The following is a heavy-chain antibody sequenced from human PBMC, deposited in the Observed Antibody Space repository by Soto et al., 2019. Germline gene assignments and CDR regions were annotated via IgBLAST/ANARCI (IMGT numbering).Heavy chain of an antibody. V-gene: IGHV4-31*03. D-gene: IGHD6-13*01. Sequence: SETLSLTCTVSGGSISSGGYYWSWIRQHPGKGLEWIGHIYYSGSTYYNPYLKSRVTISVDTSKNQFSLKLSSVTAAATAVYYCASAPTWLGSSWNALDYWGQGTLVTVSA. CDR1: GGSISSGGYY. CDR2: IYYSGST. CDR3: ASAPTWLGSSWNALDY. J-gene: IGHJ4*02.